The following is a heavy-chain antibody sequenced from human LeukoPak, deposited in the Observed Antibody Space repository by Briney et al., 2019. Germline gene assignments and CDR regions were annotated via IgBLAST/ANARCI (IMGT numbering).Heavy chain of an antibody. D-gene: IGHD1-26*01. CDR1: GFTFSSYA. CDR3: ARGGWELLGGAFDI. CDR2: ISYDGSNK. J-gene: IGHJ3*02. V-gene: IGHV3-30-3*01. Sequence: LRLSCAASGFTFSSYAMHWVRQAPGKGLEWVAVISYDGSNKYYADSVKGRFTISRDNSKNTLYLQMNSLRAEDTAVYYCARGGWELLGGAFDIWGQGTMVTVSS.